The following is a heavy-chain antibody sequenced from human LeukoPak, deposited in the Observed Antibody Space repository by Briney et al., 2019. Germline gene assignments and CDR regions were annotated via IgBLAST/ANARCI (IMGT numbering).Heavy chain of an antibody. D-gene: IGHD3-22*01. Sequence: ASVKVSCKASGYTFTGYYMHWVRQAPGQGLEWMGRIIPIFGTANYAQKFQGRVTITTDESTSTAYMELSSLRSEDTAVYYCAAGLITMIVVDGDYYYYMDVWGKGTTVTVSS. CDR2: IIPIFGTA. CDR1: GYTFTGYY. J-gene: IGHJ6*03. CDR3: AAGLITMIVVDGDYYYYMDV. V-gene: IGHV1-69*05.